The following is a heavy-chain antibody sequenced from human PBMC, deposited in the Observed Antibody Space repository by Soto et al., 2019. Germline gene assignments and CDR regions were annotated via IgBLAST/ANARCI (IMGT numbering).Heavy chain of an antibody. CDR1: GFTFSSYG. D-gene: IGHD2-2*01. J-gene: IGHJ6*02. V-gene: IGHV3-33*01. CDR2: IWYDGSKK. Sequence: SLRLSCAASGFTFSSYGMHWVRQAPGKGLEWVAVIWYDGSKKYYADSVKGRFTISRNNSKNTLYLQMKSLRAEDTAVYYCARGFRGGIRYCSSTSCRPDCCYYYYYGMDVWGQGTTVTVSS. CDR3: ARGFRGGIRYCSSTSCRPDCCYYYYYGMDV.